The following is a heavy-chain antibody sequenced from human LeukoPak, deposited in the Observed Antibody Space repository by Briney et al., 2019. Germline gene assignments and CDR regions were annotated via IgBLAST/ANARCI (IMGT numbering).Heavy chain of an antibody. CDR2: IRYEGSHK. Sequence: GGSLSLSCAASGFTFSSYGMHWVRQAPGKGLEWVAFIRYEGSHKYYADSVKGRFTISRDNAQNSLYLQMNSLRAEDTAVYYCARVRNVYGMDVWGQGKTVTVSS. J-gene: IGHJ6*02. CDR1: GFTFSSYG. CDR3: ARVRNVYGMDV. V-gene: IGHV3-30*02.